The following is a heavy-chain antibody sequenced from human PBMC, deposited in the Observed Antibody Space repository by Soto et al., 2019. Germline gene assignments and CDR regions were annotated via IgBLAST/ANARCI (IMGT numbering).Heavy chain of an antibody. V-gene: IGHV2-70*01. CDR3: ARIPYGGSYSGGFYYYGMDV. CDR1: GFSLSTSGMC. J-gene: IGHJ6*02. Sequence: SGPTLVNPTQTLTLTCTFSGFSLSTSGMCVSWIRQPPGKALEWLALIDWDDDNYYSTSLKTRLTISKDTSKNQVVLTMTNMDPVDTATYYCARIPYGGSYSGGFYYYGMDVWGQGTTVTVSS. CDR2: IDWDDDN. D-gene: IGHD1-26*01.